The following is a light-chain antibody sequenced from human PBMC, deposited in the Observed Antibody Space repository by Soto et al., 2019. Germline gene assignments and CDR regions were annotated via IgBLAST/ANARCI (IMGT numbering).Light chain of an antibody. CDR2: LGS. CDR1: QSLLHSNGYNY. V-gene: IGKV2-28*01. CDR3: LQALQTPLT. Sequence: DIVMTQSPLSLPVTPGEPASISCRSSQSLLHSNGYNYLDWYLQKPGQSPQLLIYLGSNRASGVPDRFRGSGSGTDFTLKISSVEAEDVAVYYCLQALQTPLTFGPGHQVDIK. J-gene: IGKJ3*01.